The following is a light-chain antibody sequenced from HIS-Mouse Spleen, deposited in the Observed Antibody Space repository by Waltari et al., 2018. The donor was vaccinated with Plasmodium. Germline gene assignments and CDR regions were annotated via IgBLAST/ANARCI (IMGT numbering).Light chain of an antibody. CDR3: CSYAGSYTLV. Sequence: QSALTQPRSVSGSPGQSVTISCTGTRSDCGGYNYVSWYKQHPGKAPKLMIYDVSKRPSGVPDRFSGSKSGNTASLTISGLQAEDEADYYCCSYAGSYTLVFGGGTKLTVL. J-gene: IGLJ2*01. CDR1: RSDCGGYNY. V-gene: IGLV2-11*01. CDR2: DVS.